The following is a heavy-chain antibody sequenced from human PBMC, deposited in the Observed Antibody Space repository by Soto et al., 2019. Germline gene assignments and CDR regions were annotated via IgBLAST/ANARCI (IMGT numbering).Heavy chain of an antibody. CDR1: GFTFHYYW. Sequence: GGSLRLSCAASGFTFHYYWMTWVRQAPGKGLEWVANVKPDGSATSYADSLKGRFTISRDNANNSVSLQMHSLRADDTAVYYCARDRERVTVNGGIALGAMEVWGHGTTVTVSS. CDR3: ARDRERVTVNGGIALGAMEV. CDR2: VKPDGSAT. V-gene: IGHV3-7*03. D-gene: IGHD3-22*01. J-gene: IGHJ6*02.